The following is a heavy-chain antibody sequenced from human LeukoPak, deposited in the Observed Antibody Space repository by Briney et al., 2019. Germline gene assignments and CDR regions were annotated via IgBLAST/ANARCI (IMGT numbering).Heavy chain of an antibody. Sequence: KPSETLSLTCSVSGGSISRSSYYWGWIRQPPGKGPEWIGSVYYGGNTYYNPSLKSRVTISVDTSKNQFSLKLSSVTAAETAVYYCARHDSSGPYNAFDIWGQGTMVTVSS. CDR1: GGSISRSSYY. J-gene: IGHJ3*02. CDR2: VYYGGNT. V-gene: IGHV4-39*01. CDR3: ARHDSSGPYNAFDI. D-gene: IGHD3-22*01.